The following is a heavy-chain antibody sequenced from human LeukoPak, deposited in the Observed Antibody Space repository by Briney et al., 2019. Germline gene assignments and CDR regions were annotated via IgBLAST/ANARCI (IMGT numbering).Heavy chain of an antibody. Sequence: GGSLRLSCAASGFTFSSYAMSWVRQAPGKGLEWVSAISGSGGSTYYADSARGRHTISRDNSKNTLYLQMNSLRAEDTAVYYCAAEGLLWFGELNYYYYGMDVWGQGTTVTVSS. CDR3: AAEGLLWFGELNYYYYGMDV. D-gene: IGHD3-10*01. CDR2: ISGSGGST. CDR1: GFTFSSYA. J-gene: IGHJ6*02. V-gene: IGHV3-23*01.